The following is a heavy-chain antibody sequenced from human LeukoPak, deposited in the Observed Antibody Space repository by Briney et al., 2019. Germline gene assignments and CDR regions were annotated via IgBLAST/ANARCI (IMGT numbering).Heavy chain of an antibody. CDR1: GGSISSGDYY. V-gene: IGHV4-30-4*01. CDR2: IYYSGST. J-gene: IGHJ4*02. Sequence: SQTLSLTCTVSGGSISSGDYYWSWIRQPPGKGLEWTGYIYYSGSTYYNPSLKSRVTISVDTSKNQFSLKLSSVTAADTAVYYCAREDRYGDYFDYWGQGTLVTVSS. D-gene: IGHD4-17*01. CDR3: AREDRYGDYFDY.